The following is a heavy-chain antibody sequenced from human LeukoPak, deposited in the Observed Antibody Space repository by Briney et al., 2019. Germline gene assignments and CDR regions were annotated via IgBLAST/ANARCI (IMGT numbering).Heavy chain of an antibody. Sequence: GGSLRLSCAASGFTISDNYMSWVRQAPGKGLEWVSVIYSDGRTHYADSVKGRFTVSRDNSKNTLYLQMNSLRAEDTAVYYCAILPGYWGQGTLVTVSS. CDR3: AILPGY. J-gene: IGHJ4*02. CDR1: GFTISDNY. CDR2: IYSDGRT. V-gene: IGHV3-53*01.